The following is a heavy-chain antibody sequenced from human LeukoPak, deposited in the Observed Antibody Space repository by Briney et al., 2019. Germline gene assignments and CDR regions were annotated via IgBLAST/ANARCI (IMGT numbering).Heavy chain of an antibody. D-gene: IGHD1/OR15-1a*01. V-gene: IGHV3-23*01. J-gene: IGHJ4*01. CDR1: GFTFSSHG. CDR3: ATKAREAPE. CDR2: ISGSGDNT. Sequence: GGSLRLSCAASGFTFSSHGMSSVRQAPGKGLEWVSTISGSGDNTYYADSVKGRFTISRDNSKNTLYLQMNRLRAEDTAVYYCATKAREAPEWGQGTLVTVSS.